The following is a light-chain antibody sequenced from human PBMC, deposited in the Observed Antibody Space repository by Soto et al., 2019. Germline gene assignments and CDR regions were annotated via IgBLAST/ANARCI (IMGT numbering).Light chain of an antibody. CDR1: QSVNSGY. CDR3: QQYSNWAKT. CDR2: GAS. J-gene: IGKJ5*01. V-gene: IGKV3-15*01. Sequence: EIVMTQSPATLSVSPGERATLSCRASQSVNSGYLAWFQQKRGRAPRLLIYGASTRATGIPARFSGSGSGTEFTLTISSLQSEDFAVYYCQQYSNWAKTFGQGTRLEI.